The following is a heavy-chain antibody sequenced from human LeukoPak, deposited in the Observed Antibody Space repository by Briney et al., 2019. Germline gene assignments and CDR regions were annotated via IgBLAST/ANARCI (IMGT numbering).Heavy chain of an antibody. CDR2: INNVGGGT. CDR3: AKEGVLRYFDFDY. D-gene: IGHD3-9*01. CDR1: GFTFSSFD. Sequence: PGGSLRLSCAASGFTFSSFDMHWVRQPTGKGLEWVSGINNVGGGTYYPDSVKGRFTISRDNSKNTLSLQMNSLRAEDTAVYYCAKEGVLRYFDFDYWGQGTLVTVSS. V-gene: IGHV3-23*01. J-gene: IGHJ4*02.